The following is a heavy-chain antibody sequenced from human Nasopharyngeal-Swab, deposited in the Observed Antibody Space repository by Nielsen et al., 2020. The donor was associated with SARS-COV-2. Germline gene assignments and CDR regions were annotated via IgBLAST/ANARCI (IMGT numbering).Heavy chain of an antibody. CDR1: GFTFGDYA. CDR2: IRSKAYGGTT. CDR3: TRGDLWFGPTGY. D-gene: IGHD3-10*01. J-gene: IGHJ4*02. V-gene: IGHV3-49*03. Sequence: GESLKISCTASGFTFGDYAMSWFRQAPGKGLEGVGFIRSKAYGGTTEYAASVKGRFTISRDDSKSIAYLQMNSLKTEDTAAYYCTRGDLWFGPTGYWGQGTLVTVSS.